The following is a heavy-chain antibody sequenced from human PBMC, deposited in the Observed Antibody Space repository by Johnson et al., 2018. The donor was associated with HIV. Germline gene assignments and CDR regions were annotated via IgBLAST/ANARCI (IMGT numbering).Heavy chain of an antibody. Sequence: MLLVESGGGLVKPGGSLKLSCTASGFTFSNAWMSWVRQAPGKGLEWVGRINSKTDGGTTDYAAPVKGRFTISRDDSKNTLYLQMNSLKTEDTAVYYCTTDGYGGYSYGYGAFDIWGQGTMVTVSS. D-gene: IGHD5-18*01. V-gene: IGHV3-15*01. CDR3: TTDGYGGYSYGYGAFDI. CDR1: GFTFSNAW. CDR2: INSKTDGGTT. J-gene: IGHJ3*02.